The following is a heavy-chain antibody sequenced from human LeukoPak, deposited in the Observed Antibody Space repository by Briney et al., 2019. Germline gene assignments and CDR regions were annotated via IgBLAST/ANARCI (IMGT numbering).Heavy chain of an antibody. CDR3: ATARITMTTAGSRLDY. D-gene: IGHD3-22*01. CDR2: FDPEDGET. J-gene: IGHJ4*02. V-gene: IGHV1-24*01. CDR1: GYTLTELS. Sequence: ASVKVSCKVSGYTLTELSMYWVRQAPGKGLEWMGGFDPEDGETIYAQKFRGRVTMTEDTSTDTAYMELSSLRSDDTAVYYCATARITMTTAGSRLDYWGQGTLVTVSS.